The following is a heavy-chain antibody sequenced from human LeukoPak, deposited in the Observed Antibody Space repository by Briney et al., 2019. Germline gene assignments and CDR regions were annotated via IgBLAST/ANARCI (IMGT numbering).Heavy chain of an antibody. Sequence: ASVKVSCKASGYTFISYDINWVRQATGQGLEWMGWMNPNSGNTGYAQKFQGRVTITRNTSISTTFMELSSLRSEDTAVYYCARRAVGNSYYHSMDVWGKGTTVTVSS. CDR2: MNPNSGNT. CDR3: ARRAVGNSYYHSMDV. CDR1: GYTFISYD. V-gene: IGHV1-8*03. J-gene: IGHJ6*03. D-gene: IGHD6-19*01.